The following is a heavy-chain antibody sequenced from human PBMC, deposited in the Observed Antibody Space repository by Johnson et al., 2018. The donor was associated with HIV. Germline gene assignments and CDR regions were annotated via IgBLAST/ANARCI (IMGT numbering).Heavy chain of an antibody. D-gene: IGHD2-21*02. V-gene: IGHV3-7*01. Sequence: VQLVESGGGLVQPGGSLRLSCAASGFTFSSYWMSWVRQAPGKGLEWVANIKQDGSEKYYVDSVKGRFTISRDNAKNSLYLQMNSLRAEDTAVYYCAKDRGVVVTAAPYEAFDIWGQGTMVTVSS. CDR3: AKDRGVVVTAAPYEAFDI. J-gene: IGHJ3*02. CDR1: GFTFSSYW. CDR2: IKQDGSEK.